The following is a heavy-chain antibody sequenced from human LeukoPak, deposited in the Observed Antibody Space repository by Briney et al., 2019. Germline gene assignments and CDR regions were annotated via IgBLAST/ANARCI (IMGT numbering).Heavy chain of an antibody. CDR1: GFTFSSYW. CDR3: AKDRGSAFDY. Sequence: GGSLRLSCAASGFTFSSYWMSWVRQAPGKGLEWVANIKQDGSEKYYVDSVKGRFTISRDNSKNTLYLQMNSLRAEDTAVYYCAKDRGSAFDYWGQGTLVTVSS. V-gene: IGHV3-7*01. J-gene: IGHJ4*02. D-gene: IGHD1-26*01. CDR2: IKQDGSEK.